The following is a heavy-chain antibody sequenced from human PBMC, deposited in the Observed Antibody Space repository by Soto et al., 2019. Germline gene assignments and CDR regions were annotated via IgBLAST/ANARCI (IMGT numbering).Heavy chain of an antibody. CDR1: GFTFGDHY. CDR2: ISRGGSTI. Sequence: QVQLVESGGGLVKPGGSLRLSCAASGFTFGDHYMSWIRQAPGEGLEWISYISRGGSTIYYADSVKGRFTISRDNAKNSLYLQLNSLRAEDTAVYYCAREVEAITIFGVVDYWGQGTLVTVSS. V-gene: IGHV3-11*01. CDR3: AREVEAITIFGVVDY. J-gene: IGHJ4*02. D-gene: IGHD3-3*01.